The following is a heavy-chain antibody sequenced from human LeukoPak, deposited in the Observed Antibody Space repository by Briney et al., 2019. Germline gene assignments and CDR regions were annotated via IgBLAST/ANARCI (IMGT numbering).Heavy chain of an antibody. Sequence: GGSLRLSCAASGFTFSSYSMNWVRQAPGKGLEWVSSISISSSYIYYADSVKGRFTISRDNAKNSLYLQMNSLRAEDTAVYYCASRGDSSSWYTAYSMDVWGKGTTVTVSS. D-gene: IGHD6-13*01. CDR1: GFTFSSYS. V-gene: IGHV3-21*01. J-gene: IGHJ6*04. CDR3: ASRGDSSSWYTAYSMDV. CDR2: ISISSSYI.